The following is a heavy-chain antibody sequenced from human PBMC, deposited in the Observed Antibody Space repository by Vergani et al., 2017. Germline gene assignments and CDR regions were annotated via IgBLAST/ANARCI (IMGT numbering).Heavy chain of an antibody. J-gene: IGHJ5*02. Sequence: QVQLVESGGGVVQPGGSLRLSCAASGFTFSSYGMHWVRQAPGKGLEWVAFIRYDGSNKYYADSVNGRFTISRDNSKNTLYLQMNSLRAEDTAVYYCAKDHDFWSGYYMFNWFDPWGQGTLVTVSS. V-gene: IGHV3-30*02. CDR2: IRYDGSNK. CDR1: GFTFSSYG. D-gene: IGHD3-3*01. CDR3: AKDHDFWSGYYMFNWFDP.